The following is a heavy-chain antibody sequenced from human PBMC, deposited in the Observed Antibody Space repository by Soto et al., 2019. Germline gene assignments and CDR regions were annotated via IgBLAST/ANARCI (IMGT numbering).Heavy chain of an antibody. D-gene: IGHD3-9*01. CDR2: IYWDDSK. Sequence: QITLNESGPTLVRPTQTLTLTCAFSGFSLSTSGVGVGWIRQPPGKALEWLAVIYWDDSKHYSPSLRSRLTITKDTSKNQVVLTMTNMDPMDTGTYYCAHKGPEDWPLDYWGQGTLVTVSS. J-gene: IGHJ4*02. V-gene: IGHV2-5*02. CDR3: AHKGPEDWPLDY. CDR1: GFSLSTSGVG.